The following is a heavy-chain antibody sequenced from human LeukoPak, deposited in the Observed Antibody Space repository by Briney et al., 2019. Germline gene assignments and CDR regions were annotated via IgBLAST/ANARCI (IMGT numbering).Heavy chain of an antibody. Sequence: GGSLRLSCAASGLTFSSYSMNWVRKAPGKGREWVSYISSSSSTIYYADSVKGRFTISRDNAKNSLYLQMNSLRAEDTAVYYCARDRPYDFWSGYQIPPLDYWGQGTLVTVSS. CDR2: ISSSSSTI. D-gene: IGHD3-3*01. CDR1: GLTFSSYS. V-gene: IGHV3-48*01. CDR3: ARDRPYDFWSGYQIPPLDY. J-gene: IGHJ4*02.